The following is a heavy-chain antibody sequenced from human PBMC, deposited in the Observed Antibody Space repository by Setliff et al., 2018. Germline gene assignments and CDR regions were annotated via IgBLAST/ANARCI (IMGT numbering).Heavy chain of an antibody. V-gene: IGHV4-59*10. J-gene: IGHJ3*02. CDR2: IYTSGST. CDR1: GGSFSGYY. D-gene: IGHD1-26*01. Sequence: PSETLSLTCAVYGGSFSGYYWSWIRQPAGKGLEWIGRIYTSGSTNYNPSLKSRVTMSVDTSKNHFSLKLSSVTAADTAVYYCARKGISALSGAFDMWGQGTMVT. CDR3: ARKGISALSGAFDM.